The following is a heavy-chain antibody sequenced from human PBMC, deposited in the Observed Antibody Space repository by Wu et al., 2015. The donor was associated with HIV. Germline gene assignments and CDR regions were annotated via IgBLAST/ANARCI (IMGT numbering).Heavy chain of an antibody. CDR1: GGALTSYY. CDR2: ISYSGST. J-gene: IGHJ4*02. D-gene: IGHD2-2*01. CDR3: ATGEEESAALEY. Sequence: QVQLQESGPGLVKPSETLSLTCSVSGGALTSYYWSWIRQPPGKGLEWIAYISYSGSTNYSPSLKSRVTISVDTSKNQFSLNLSSVTAADTAIYYCATGEEESAALEYWGQGTLVTVSS. V-gene: IGHV4-59*08.